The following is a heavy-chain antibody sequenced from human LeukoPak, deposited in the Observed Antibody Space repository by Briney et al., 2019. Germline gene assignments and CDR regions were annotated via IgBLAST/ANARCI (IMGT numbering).Heavy chain of an antibody. CDR2: IYHSGST. J-gene: IGHJ5*02. D-gene: IGHD6-13*01. Sequence: PSETLSLTCAVYGGSFSGYYWSWIRQPPGKGLEWIGSIYHSGSTYYNPSLKSRVTISVDTSKNQFSLKLSSVTAADTAVYYCARERPNSSSWYARWFDPWGQGTLVTVSS. V-gene: IGHV4-34*01. CDR3: ARERPNSSSWYARWFDP. CDR1: GGSFSGYY.